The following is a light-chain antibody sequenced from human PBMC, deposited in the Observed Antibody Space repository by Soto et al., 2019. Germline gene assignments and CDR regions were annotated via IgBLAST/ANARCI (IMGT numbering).Light chain of an antibody. Sequence: EIVLTQSPATLSLSPGERATLSCRASQSVSNSLVWFQQKPGQAPRLLIYDASNRATDIPARFSGSGSGTDFTRTISSLEPEDLAVYYCQQRRNWPRTFGQGTKLAIK. CDR1: QSVSNS. V-gene: IGKV3-11*01. CDR3: QQRRNWPRT. J-gene: IGKJ2*01. CDR2: DAS.